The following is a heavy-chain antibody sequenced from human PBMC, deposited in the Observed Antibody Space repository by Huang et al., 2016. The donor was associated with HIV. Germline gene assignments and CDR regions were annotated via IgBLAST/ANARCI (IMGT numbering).Heavy chain of an antibody. CDR1: GFTFSSYG. CDR3: AKDSGRYYYDSSGYLDY. V-gene: IGHV3-30*18. J-gene: IGHJ4*02. Sequence: QVQLVESGGGVVQPGRSLRLSCAASGFTFSSYGMHWVRQAPGKGVEWVAVRSYDGSNKYYADSVKGRCTISRDNSKNTLYLQMDSLRAEDTAVYYCAKDSGRYYYDSSGYLDYWGQGTLVTVSS. D-gene: IGHD3-22*01. CDR2: RSYDGSNK.